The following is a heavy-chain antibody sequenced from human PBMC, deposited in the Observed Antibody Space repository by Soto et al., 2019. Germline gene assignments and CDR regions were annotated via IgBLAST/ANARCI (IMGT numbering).Heavy chain of an antibody. V-gene: IGHV3-23*01. CDR3: ARDYYFDP. J-gene: IGHJ4*02. Sequence: TGGSLRLSCAASGFTFNSYGMSWVRQAPGKGLEWVSTISESGTNTWYADSVKGRFTISRDNSKNALYLQMNSLRAEDTAVYFCARDYYFDPWGQGTLVTVSS. CDR2: ISESGTNT. CDR1: GFTFNSYG.